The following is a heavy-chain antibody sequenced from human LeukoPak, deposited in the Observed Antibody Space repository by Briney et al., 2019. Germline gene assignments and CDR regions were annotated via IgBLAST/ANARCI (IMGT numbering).Heavy chain of an antibody. J-gene: IGHJ4*02. CDR3: ARRPPGYCTNGVCHNPFDY. Sequence: GESLKISCKGSGYSFTTYWIGWARQMPGKGLEWMGSIWPGDSDTRYSPSFQGQVTISADKSIDTAYLQWGSLKASDTAMYYCARRPPGYCTNGVCHNPFDYWGQGTLVTVSS. CDR1: GYSFTTYW. D-gene: IGHD2-8*01. CDR2: IWPGDSDT. V-gene: IGHV5-51*01.